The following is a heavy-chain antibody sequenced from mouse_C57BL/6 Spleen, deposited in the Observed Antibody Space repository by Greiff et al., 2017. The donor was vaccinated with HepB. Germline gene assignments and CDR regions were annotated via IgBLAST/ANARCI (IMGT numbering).Heavy chain of an antibody. D-gene: IGHD2-3*01. CDR3: ARSDGRYYFDY. V-gene: IGHV1-61*01. Sequence: QVHVKQPGAELVRPGSSVKLSCKASGYTFTSYWMDWVKQRPGQGLEWIGNIYPSDSETHYNQKFKDKATLTVDKSSSTAYMQLSSLTSEDSAVYYCARSDGRYYFDYWGQGTTLTVSS. CDR1: GYTFTSYW. CDR2: IYPSDSET. J-gene: IGHJ2*01.